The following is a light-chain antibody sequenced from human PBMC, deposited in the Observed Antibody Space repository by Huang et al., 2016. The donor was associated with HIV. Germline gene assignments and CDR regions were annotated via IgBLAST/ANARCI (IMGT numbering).Light chain of an antibody. CDR3: QQYNDWPRS. J-gene: IGKJ1*01. CDR2: AAS. Sequence: EIVMTQSPGTLSVAPGARATLSCRASQNINTNLAWFQQKPGQAPRLLIYAASTRTADFPARFSGSGSRTEFTLTISSLQSEDIAVYYCQQYNDWPRSFGQGTKVEIK. CDR1: QNINTN. V-gene: IGKV3-15*01.